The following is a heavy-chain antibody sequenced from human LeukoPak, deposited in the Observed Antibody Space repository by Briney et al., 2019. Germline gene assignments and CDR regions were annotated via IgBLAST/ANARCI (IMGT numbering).Heavy chain of an antibody. CDR3: AKDLSGFWSGYYTADAFDI. CDR1: GFTFSIYA. D-gene: IGHD3-3*01. J-gene: IGHJ3*02. CDR2: ISGSGGST. Sequence: GGSLRLSCAASGFTFSIYAMSWVRQAQGKGLEWVSAISGSGGSTYYADSVKGRFTISRDNSKNTLYLQMNSLRAEDTAVYYCAKDLSGFWSGYYTADAFDIWGQGTMVTVSS. V-gene: IGHV3-23*01.